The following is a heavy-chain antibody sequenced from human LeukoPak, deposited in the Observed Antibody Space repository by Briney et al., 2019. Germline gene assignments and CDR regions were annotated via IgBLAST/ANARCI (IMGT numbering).Heavy chain of an antibody. CDR3: AKGDSSGWTYHFDY. CDR2: LSNTGSDI. J-gene: IGHJ4*02. V-gene: IGHV3-11*01. D-gene: IGHD6-19*01. CDR1: GFTLSNHY. Sequence: GGSLRLSCTVSGFTLSNHYMTWIRQAPGKGLEYISYLSNTGSDIFYADSVKGRFAISRDNSKNTLYLQMNSLRAEDTAVYYCAKGDSSGWTYHFDYWGQGTLVTVSS.